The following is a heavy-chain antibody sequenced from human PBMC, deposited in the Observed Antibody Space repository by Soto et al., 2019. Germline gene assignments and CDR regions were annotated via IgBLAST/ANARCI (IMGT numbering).Heavy chain of an antibody. CDR1: GYTFTSHH. J-gene: IGHJ4*02. CDR2: INAGDGYT. V-gene: IGHV1-3*05. CDR3: ARAIGMVALDY. Sequence: QVQFGQSGAEEREPGASVKVTCKTSGYTFTSHHIHWVRQAPGQWLEWMGLINAGDGYTQYSRTFQDRVTFSRDTSAGTAYMEFSGLTYEDTAVYYCARAIGMVALDYWGQGTLVTVSS. D-gene: IGHD3-10*01.